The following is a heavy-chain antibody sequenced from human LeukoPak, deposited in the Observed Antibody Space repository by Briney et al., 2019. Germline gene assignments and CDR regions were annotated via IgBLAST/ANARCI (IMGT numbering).Heavy chain of an antibody. V-gene: IGHV3-21*01. CDR1: GFTFSSYS. D-gene: IGHD3-22*01. CDR3: ARDGSDSSGYYFYYYYGMDV. CDR2: ISSSSSYI. J-gene: IGHJ6*02. Sequence: GGSLRLSCAASGFTFSSYSMNWVRQAPGKGLEWVSSISSSSSYIYYADSVKGRFTISRDNAKNSLYLRMNSLRAEDTAVYYCARDGSDSSGYYFYYYYGMDVWGQGTTVTVSS.